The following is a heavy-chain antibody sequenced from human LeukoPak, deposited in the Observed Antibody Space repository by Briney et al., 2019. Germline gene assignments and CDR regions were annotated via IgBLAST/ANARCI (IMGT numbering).Heavy chain of an antibody. CDR2: ISAYNGNT. CDR3: AREITMVRGVIDSISWFDP. CDR1: GYTFTSYG. D-gene: IGHD3-10*01. Sequence: ASVKVSCKASGYTFTSYGISWVRQAPGQGLEWMGWISAYNGNTNYAQKLQGRVTMTTDTSTSTAYMELRSLRSDDTAVYYCAREITMVRGVIDSISWFDPWGQEPWSPSPQ. J-gene: IGHJ5*02. V-gene: IGHV1-18*01.